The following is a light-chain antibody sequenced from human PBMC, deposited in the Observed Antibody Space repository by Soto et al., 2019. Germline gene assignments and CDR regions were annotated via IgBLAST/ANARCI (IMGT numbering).Light chain of an antibody. V-gene: IGKV1-27*01. CDR1: QGISEY. Sequence: DIQMTQSPSSLSASVGDRVTITCRASQGISEYLAWYQQKPGKVPKLLIYLASTLQSWVPSRFSGSGSGTDFTLTISSLQPEDVATYYCQKYNDAPFTFGPGTKVDLK. J-gene: IGKJ3*01. CDR3: QKYNDAPFT. CDR2: LAS.